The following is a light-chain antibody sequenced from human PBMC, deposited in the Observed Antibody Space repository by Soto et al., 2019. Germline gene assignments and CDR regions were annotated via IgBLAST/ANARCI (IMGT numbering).Light chain of an antibody. Sequence: AIRMTQSPSSLSASTGARVTITSGASQGISSYLAWYQQKPGKAPKIMIYAASTLQSGVPSRFRGSGSGTDFTLTISCLKSEDFETYYCQQYYSYTWTFGQGTKVDIK. CDR2: AAS. CDR3: QQYYSYTWT. V-gene: IGKV1-8*01. J-gene: IGKJ1*01. CDR1: QGISSY.